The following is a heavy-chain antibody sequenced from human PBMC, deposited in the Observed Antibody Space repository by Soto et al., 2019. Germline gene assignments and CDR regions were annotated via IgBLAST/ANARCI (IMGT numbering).Heavy chain of an antibody. J-gene: IGHJ4*02. Sequence: EVQLLESGGGLIQPGGSLRLSCAASGFTFSSYAMSWVRQAPGKGLDWVSTIRGDSTKTYYADSVKGRFTISRDNSKNTLYLQMNSLRVEDTAVYFCAKEAPVAYFDFWGKGTLVAVSS. CDR2: IRGDSTKT. CDR1: GFTFSSYA. D-gene: IGHD2-15*01. CDR3: AKEAPVAYFDF. V-gene: IGHV3-23*01.